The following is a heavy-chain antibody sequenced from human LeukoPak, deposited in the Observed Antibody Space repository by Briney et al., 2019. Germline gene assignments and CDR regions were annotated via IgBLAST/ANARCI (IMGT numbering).Heavy chain of an antibody. D-gene: IGHD2-21*01. CDR1: GFTFSTYG. CDR2: IWYDGSIK. V-gene: IGHV3-33*06. CDR3: AKDFRIGYSAHFDY. J-gene: IGHJ4*02. Sequence: PGRSLRLSCAASGFTFSTYGMNWVRQAPGRGLEWMAVIWYDGSIKNYADSVKGRFSISRDNSKNTLYLQMDSLRGEDTAVYYCAKDFRIGYSAHFDYWGQGALVTVSS.